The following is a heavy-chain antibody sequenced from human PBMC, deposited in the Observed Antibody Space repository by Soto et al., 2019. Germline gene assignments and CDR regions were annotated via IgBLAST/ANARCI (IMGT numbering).Heavy chain of an antibody. CDR2: ISYDGSNK. D-gene: IGHD3-22*01. V-gene: IGHV3-30*18. CDR1: GFTFSSYG. CDR3: AKVVTTRSGYFDY. Sequence: GGSLRLSCAASGFTFSSYGMHWVRQAPGKGLEWVAVISYDGSNKYYADSVKGRFTISRDNSKNTLYLQMNSLRAEDTAVYYCAKVVTTRSGYFDYWGQGTPVTVSS. J-gene: IGHJ4*02.